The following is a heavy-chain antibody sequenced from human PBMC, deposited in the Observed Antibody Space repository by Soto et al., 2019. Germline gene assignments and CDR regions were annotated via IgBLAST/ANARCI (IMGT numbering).Heavy chain of an antibody. V-gene: IGHV5-10-1*01. CDR3: ARQIYDSDNGPNFQYYFDS. CDR2: IDPSDSQT. J-gene: IGHJ4*02. D-gene: IGHD3-22*01. Sequence: GESLKISCKGSGYSFAGYWITWVRQKPGKGLEWMGRIDPSDSQTYYSPSFRGHVTISVTKSITTVFLQWSSLRASDTAMYYCARQIYDSDNGPNFQYYFDSWGQGAPVTVSS. CDR1: GYSFAGYW.